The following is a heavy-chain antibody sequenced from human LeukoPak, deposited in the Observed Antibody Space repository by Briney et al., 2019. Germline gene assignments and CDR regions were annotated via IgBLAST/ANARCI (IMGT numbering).Heavy chain of an antibody. V-gene: IGHV1-2*02. CDR1: GYTFTGYY. Sequence: ASVKVSCKASGYTFTGYYMRWVRQAPGQGLEWMGWINPNSGGTNYAQKFQGRVTMTRDTSISTAYMELSRLRSDDTAVYYCARAGGIAARPESVDNWFDPWGQGTLVTVSS. CDR2: INPNSGGT. J-gene: IGHJ5*02. CDR3: ARAGGIAARPESVDNWFDP. D-gene: IGHD6-6*01.